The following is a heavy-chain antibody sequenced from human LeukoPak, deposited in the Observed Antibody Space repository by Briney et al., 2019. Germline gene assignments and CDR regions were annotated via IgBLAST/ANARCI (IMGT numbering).Heavy chain of an antibody. CDR1: GYTFTSYY. CDR3: ARESTAFEY. J-gene: IGHJ4*02. Sequence: ASVKVSCKASGYTFTSYYMHWVRQAPGQGLEWMGIINPTGGSTSYAQQFQGRISMSRDTSTSTVYMEMSSLTSEDAALSYCARESTAFEYWGQGTLVTVSS. V-gene: IGHV1-46*01. CDR2: INPTGGST.